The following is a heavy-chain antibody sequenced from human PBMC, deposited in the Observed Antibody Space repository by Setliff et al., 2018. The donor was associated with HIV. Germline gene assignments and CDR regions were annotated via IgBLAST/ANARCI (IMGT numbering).Heavy chain of an antibody. Sequence: ASVKVSCKASGYTFTSYGITWVRQAPGQGLEWMGWISAYNGNTNYAQKLQGRVTLTTDTSTSTAYMELRSLTSDDTAVYYCARDRPPSTVDMLGAFDRWGQGTMVTVSS. CDR2: ISAYNGNT. V-gene: IGHV1-18*01. D-gene: IGHD4-17*01. CDR1: GYTFTSYG. J-gene: IGHJ3*02. CDR3: ARDRPPSTVDMLGAFDR.